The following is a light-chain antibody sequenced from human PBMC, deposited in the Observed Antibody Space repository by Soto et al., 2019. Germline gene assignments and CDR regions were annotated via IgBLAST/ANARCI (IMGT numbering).Light chain of an antibody. CDR2: GAS. CDR3: QQYGNSPWT. V-gene: IGKV3-20*01. CDR1: QSVSSSY. J-gene: IGKJ1*01. Sequence: EIVLTQSPGTLSLSPGDRATLSCRASQSVSSSYLSWYQQKPGQAPRVLIYGASTRATGIPDRFSGSGSGTDFTHTISRLEPEDFAVYYCQQYGNSPWTFGQGTKVEIK.